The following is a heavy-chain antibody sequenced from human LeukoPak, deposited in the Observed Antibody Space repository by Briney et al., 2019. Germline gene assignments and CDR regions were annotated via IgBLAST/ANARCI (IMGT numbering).Heavy chain of an antibody. CDR3: ARVRGGTTLGY. D-gene: IGHD3-10*01. J-gene: IGHJ4*02. V-gene: IGHV1-2*04. CDR2: INPNSGGT. CDR1: GYTFTGYY. Sequence: ASVKLSCKASGYTFTGYYMHWVRQAPGQGLEWMGWINPNSGGTNYAQKFQGWVTMTRDTSISTAYMELSRLRSDDTAVYYCARVRGGTTLGYWGQGTLVTVSS.